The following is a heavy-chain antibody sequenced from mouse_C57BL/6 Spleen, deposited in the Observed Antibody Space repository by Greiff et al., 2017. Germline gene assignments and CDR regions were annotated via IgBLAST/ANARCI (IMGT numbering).Heavy chain of an antibody. CDR3: ARLLSGTVFDV. V-gene: IGHV7-3*01. D-gene: IGHD4-1*01. CDR2: IRHKANGYTT. J-gene: IGHJ2*01. Sequence: DVKLVESGGGLVQPGGSLRLSCAASGFTFTDYYMSWVRPPPGKALEWLGVIRHKANGYTTEYSASVKGRVAISRDNSQSILFLQMDALRAEDSATYYCARLLSGTVFDVWGKGTTLTVSS. CDR1: GFTFTDYY.